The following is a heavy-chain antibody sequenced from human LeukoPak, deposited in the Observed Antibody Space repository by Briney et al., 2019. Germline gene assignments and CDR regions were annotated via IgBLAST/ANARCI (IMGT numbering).Heavy chain of an antibody. V-gene: IGHV4-39*01. CDR2: IYYSGST. J-gene: IGHJ4*02. D-gene: IGHD6-13*01. Sequence: PSETLSLTCTVSGGSNSSSSYYWGWIRQPPGKGLEWIGSIYYSGSTYYNPSLKSRVTISVDTSKNQFSLKLSSVTAADTAVYYCARHSSGWSERFDYWGQGTLVTVSS. CDR1: GGSNSSSSYY. CDR3: ARHSSGWSERFDY.